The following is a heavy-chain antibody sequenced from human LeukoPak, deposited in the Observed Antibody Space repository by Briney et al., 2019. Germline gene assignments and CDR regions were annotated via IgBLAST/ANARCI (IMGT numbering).Heavy chain of an antibody. Sequence: GGSLRLSCAVSGLTSSTYATSYAMTWVRQAPGKGLEWVSGISGSGGSTYYAESVQGRFTISRDNFKNTLYLQMNSLRDDDTAIYYCAKGATSGWLLYWFDPWGQGTLVTVSS. CDR1: GLTSSTYATSYA. D-gene: IGHD6-19*01. J-gene: IGHJ5*02. CDR2: ISGSGGST. CDR3: AKGATSGWLLYWFDP. V-gene: IGHV3-23*01.